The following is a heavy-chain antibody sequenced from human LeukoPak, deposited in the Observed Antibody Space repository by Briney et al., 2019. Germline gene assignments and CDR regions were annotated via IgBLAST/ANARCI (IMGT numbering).Heavy chain of an antibody. CDR1: GYTFTAYY. CDR3: AREVPYYFDY. CDR2: INPNSGGT. Sequence: EASVKVSCKASGYTFTAYYMHWVRQAPGQGLEWMGWINPNSGGTNYAQKFQGRGTMTSDTSISTAYMELSRLRSDDTAVYYCAREVPYYFDYWGQGTLVTVSS. J-gene: IGHJ4*02. V-gene: IGHV1-2*02.